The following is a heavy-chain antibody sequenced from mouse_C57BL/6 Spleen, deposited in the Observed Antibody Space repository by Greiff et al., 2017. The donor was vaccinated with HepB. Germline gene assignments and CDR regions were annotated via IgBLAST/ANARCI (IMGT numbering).Heavy chain of an antibody. J-gene: IGHJ4*01. CDR3: ASITTVVARNYYAMDY. V-gene: IGHV1-55*01. D-gene: IGHD1-1*01. Sequence: QVQLKQPGAELVKPGASVKMSCKASGYTFTSYWITWVKQRPGQGLEWIGDIYPGSGSTNYNEKFKSKATLTVDTSSSPAYMQLSSLTSEDSAVYYCASITTVVARNYYAMDYWGQGTSVTVSS. CDR2: IYPGSGST. CDR1: GYTFTSYW.